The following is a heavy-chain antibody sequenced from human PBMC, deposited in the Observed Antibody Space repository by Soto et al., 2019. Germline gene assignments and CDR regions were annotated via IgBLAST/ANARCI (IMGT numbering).Heavy chain of an antibody. Sequence: GASVKVSCKASGCTFTSYGISWVRQAPGQGLEWMGWISAYNGNTNYAQKLQGRVTMTTDTSTSTAYMELRSLRSDDTAVYYCARVHLIAAAGYNWFDPWGQGTLVTVSS. J-gene: IGHJ5*02. CDR1: GCTFTSYG. CDR3: ARVHLIAAAGYNWFDP. D-gene: IGHD6-13*01. CDR2: ISAYNGNT. V-gene: IGHV1-18*01.